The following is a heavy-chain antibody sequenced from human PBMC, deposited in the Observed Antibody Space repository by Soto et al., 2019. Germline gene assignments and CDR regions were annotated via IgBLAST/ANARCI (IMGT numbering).Heavy chain of an antibody. V-gene: IGHV3-30*18. CDR1: GFTFSSYG. CDR2: ISYDGSNK. J-gene: IGHJ4*02. Sequence: GGSLRLSCAASGFTFSSYGMHWVRQAPGKGLEWVAVISYDGSNKYYADSVKGRFTISRDNSKNTLYLQMNSLRAEDTAVYYCAKDDSSGYYYVDYWGQGTLVTVSS. D-gene: IGHD3-22*01. CDR3: AKDDSSGYYYVDY.